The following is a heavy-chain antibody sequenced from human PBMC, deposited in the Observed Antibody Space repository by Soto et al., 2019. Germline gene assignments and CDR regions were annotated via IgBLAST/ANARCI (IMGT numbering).Heavy chain of an antibody. D-gene: IGHD6-19*01. Sequence: PGGSLRLSCAASGFTFSSYSMNWVRQAPGKGLEWVSYISSSSSTIYYADSVKGRFTISRDNAKNSLYLQMNSLRAEDTAVYYCSREVADKDAFDIWGQGIMVTVS. CDR3: SREVADKDAFDI. CDR2: ISSSSSTI. CDR1: GFTFSSYS. V-gene: IGHV3-48*01. J-gene: IGHJ3*02.